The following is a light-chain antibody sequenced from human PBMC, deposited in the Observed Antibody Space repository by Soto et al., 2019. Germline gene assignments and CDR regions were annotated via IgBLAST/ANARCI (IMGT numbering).Light chain of an antibody. V-gene: IGKV1-39*01. J-gene: IGKJ1*01. Sequence: DIQMTQSPSSLSASVGDRVTITCRASQSISSYLNWYQQKPGKAPKLLIYAASSLQRGVPSRFSGSRSGTDFTLTISSLQPEDFATYYYQQSYSTPRTFGQGTKVEIK. CDR2: AAS. CDR1: QSISSY. CDR3: QQSYSTPRT.